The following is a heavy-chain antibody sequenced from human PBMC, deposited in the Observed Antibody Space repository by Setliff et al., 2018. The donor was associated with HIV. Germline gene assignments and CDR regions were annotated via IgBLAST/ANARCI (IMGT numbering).Heavy chain of an antibody. J-gene: IGHJ5*01. Sequence: KSSETLSLTCTVSGGSISSYYWSWIRQPPGEGLEWIGYSHNNGNTHYNPSLKSRVTISVDTSKNHVSLRLTYVTAADTAVYYCARQGSWLDSWGQGTLGTVSS. CDR3: ARQGSWLDS. CDR2: SHNNGNT. V-gene: IGHV4-59*08. CDR1: GGSISSYY. D-gene: IGHD2-15*01.